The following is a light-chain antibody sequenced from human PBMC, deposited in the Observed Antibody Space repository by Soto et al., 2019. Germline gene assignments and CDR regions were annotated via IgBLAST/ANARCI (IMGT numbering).Light chain of an antibody. CDR3: QQYKNWPS. CDR2: GAS. Sequence: EIVMTQSPATLSVSPGERATLSCRASQSVSSNLAWYQQKPGQAPRLLIYGASTRATGIPARFSGSGSGTEFTLTISRLQSEDFAVYYWQQYKNWPSFGHGTKVDIK. CDR1: QSVSSN. J-gene: IGKJ3*01. V-gene: IGKV3D-15*01.